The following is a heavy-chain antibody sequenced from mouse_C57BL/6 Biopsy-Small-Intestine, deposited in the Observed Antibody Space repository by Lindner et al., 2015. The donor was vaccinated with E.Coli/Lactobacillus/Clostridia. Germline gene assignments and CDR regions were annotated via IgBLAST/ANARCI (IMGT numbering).Heavy chain of an antibody. CDR3: ARSGDRDYGDAMDY. V-gene: IGHV1-81*01. CDR2: IYPRSGNT. J-gene: IGHJ4*01. Sequence: VQLQESGAELARPGASVKLSCKASGYTFTSYGISWVKQRTGQGLEWIGEIYPRSGNTYYNEKFKGKATLTADKSSSTAYMELRSPTSEDSAVYFCARSGDRDYGDAMDYWGQGTSVIVSS. D-gene: IGHD2-4*01. CDR1: GYTFTSYG.